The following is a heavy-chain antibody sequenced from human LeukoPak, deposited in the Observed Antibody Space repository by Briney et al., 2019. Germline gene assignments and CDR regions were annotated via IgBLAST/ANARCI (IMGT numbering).Heavy chain of an antibody. Sequence: SQTLSLTCVISGDSVSSNSVAWNWIRQSPSRGLEWLTRTYYRSKWYNEHAISVKSRITINPDTSKNQLSLQLNSVTPEDMAVYYCVREDWGSGFYWGQGTQVTVSS. V-gene: IGHV6-1*01. CDR1: GDSVSSNSVA. J-gene: IGHJ4*02. CDR2: TYYRSKWYN. D-gene: IGHD7-27*01. CDR3: VREDWGSGFY.